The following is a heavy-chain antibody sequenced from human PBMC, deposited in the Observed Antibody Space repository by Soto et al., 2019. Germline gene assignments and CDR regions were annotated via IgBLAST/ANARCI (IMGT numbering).Heavy chain of an antibody. D-gene: IGHD1-7*01. CDR3: ARELELRDPFPGYMDV. Sequence: SETLSLTCTVSGGSISSYYWSWIRQPPGKGLEWIGYIYYSGSTNYNPSLKSRVTISVDTSKNQFSLKLSSVTAADTAVYYCARELELRDPFPGYMDVWGKGTTVTVSS. CDR2: IYYSGST. J-gene: IGHJ6*03. CDR1: GGSISSYY. V-gene: IGHV4-59*01.